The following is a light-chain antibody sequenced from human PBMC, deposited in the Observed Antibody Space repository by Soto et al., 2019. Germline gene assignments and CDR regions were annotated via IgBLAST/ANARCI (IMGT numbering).Light chain of an antibody. CDR3: QQYGRSPLVT. CDR1: QSVSSSY. Sequence: EIVLTQSPGPLSLSPGERATLSCRASQSVSSSYLAWYQQKPGQAPRLLIFGASSRATGVPDRFSGSGSGTDFTLTISRVEPEDFAVYYCQQYGRSPLVTFGQGTRLEIK. CDR2: GAS. J-gene: IGKJ5*01. V-gene: IGKV3-20*01.